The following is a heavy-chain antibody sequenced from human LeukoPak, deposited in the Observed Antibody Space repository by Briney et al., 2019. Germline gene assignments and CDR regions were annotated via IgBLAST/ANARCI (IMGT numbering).Heavy chain of an antibody. CDR2: INPGDSDT. CDR3: ARLDSSGFYYSNY. V-gene: IGHV5-51*01. D-gene: IGHD3-22*01. J-gene: IGHJ4*02. CDR1: GNSFTSHW. Sequence: GESLKISCKGSGNSFTSHWIGWVRQMPGKGLEWMGIINPGDSDTRYSPSFQGQVTISADKSISTAYLQWGSLKASDTAMYYCARLDSSGFYYSNYWGQGTLVTVSS.